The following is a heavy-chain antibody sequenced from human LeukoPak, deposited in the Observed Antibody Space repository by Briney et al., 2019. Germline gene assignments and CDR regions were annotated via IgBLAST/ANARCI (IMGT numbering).Heavy chain of an antibody. CDR1: GVTFSSGW. Sequence: GGSLRLSCTPSGVTFSSGWLNWVRQAPGKGLEWVANTKQDGSEKYYVDSVKGRFTISRDNAKKSLYLQKNSLRAEDKAVYYCARAEYYRYLTGYSYSGIETWGQGTTVTVSS. V-gene: IGHV3-7*04. J-gene: IGHJ6*02. CDR2: TKQDGSEK. D-gene: IGHD3-9*01. CDR3: ARAEYYRYLTGYSYSGIET.